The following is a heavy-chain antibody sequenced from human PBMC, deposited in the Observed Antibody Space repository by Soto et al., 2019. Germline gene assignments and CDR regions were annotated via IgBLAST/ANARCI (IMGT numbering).Heavy chain of an antibody. J-gene: IGHJ4*02. D-gene: IGHD3-10*01. CDR3: ATPTPLRGAMITNINFDF. Sequence: SVKVSCKASGGTFSSYAISWVRQAPGQGLEWMGGIIPIFGTANYAQKFQGRVTITADESTSTAYMGLSGLKSDDTAVYYCATPTPLRGAMITNINFDFWGQGTQVTVSS. CDR1: GGTFSSYA. V-gene: IGHV1-69*13. CDR2: IIPIFGTA.